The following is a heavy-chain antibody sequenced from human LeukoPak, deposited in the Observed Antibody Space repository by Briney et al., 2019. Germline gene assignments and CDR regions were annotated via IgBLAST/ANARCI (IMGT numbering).Heavy chain of an antibody. CDR2: IWHDGSNE. Sequence: GGSLRLSCAASGFTFSHYGMHWVRQAPGKGLEWVAVIWHDGSNEYYADSVKGQFTISRDNSKNTLYLQMNSLRAEDTAVYYCAAEPETYYYGSGSQPSFDYWGQGTLVTVSS. CDR3: AAEPETYYYGSGSQPSFDY. J-gene: IGHJ4*02. D-gene: IGHD3-10*01. V-gene: IGHV3-33*01. CDR1: GFTFSHYG.